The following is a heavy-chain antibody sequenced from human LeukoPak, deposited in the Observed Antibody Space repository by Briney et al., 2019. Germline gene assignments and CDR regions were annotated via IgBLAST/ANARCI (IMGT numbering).Heavy chain of an antibody. D-gene: IGHD6-13*01. Sequence: SETLSLTCAVYGGSFSGYYWSWIRQPPGKGLEWIGDINHSGSTNYNPSLKSRVTISVDTSKNQFSLKLRSVTAADTAVYFCARGAAGTGAADYWGQGTLVTVSS. V-gene: IGHV4-34*01. CDR3: ARGAAGTGAADY. J-gene: IGHJ4*02. CDR1: GGSFSGYY. CDR2: INHSGST.